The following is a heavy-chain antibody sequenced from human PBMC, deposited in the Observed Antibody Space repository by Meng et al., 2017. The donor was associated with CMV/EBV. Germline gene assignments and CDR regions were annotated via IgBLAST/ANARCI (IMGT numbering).Heavy chain of an antibody. CDR1: GFTFSSYS. J-gene: IGHJ6*02. CDR2: ISSSSSYI. Sequence: GESLKISCAASGFTFSSYSMNWVRQAPGKGLEWVSSISSSSSYIYYADSVKGRFTISRDNAKNSLYLQMNSLRAEDTAVYYCARGLQWDSPGYGMDVWGQGTTVTVSS. CDR3: ARGLQWDSPGYGMDV. D-gene: IGHD3-3*01. V-gene: IGHV3-21*01.